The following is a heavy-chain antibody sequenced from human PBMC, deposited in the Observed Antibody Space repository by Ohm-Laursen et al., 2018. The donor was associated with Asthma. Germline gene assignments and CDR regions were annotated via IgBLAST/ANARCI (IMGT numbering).Heavy chain of an antibody. CDR2: IHRHRSVA. CDR1: GFTFSSYW. Sequence: SLRLSCSDSGFTFSSYWMHWVRQAPGKGLVWVSRIHRHRSVANYADSVKGRFTISRDNTKNTLYLQMNSLRVEDTAVYYCTRDRADYSGSYPLDYWGPGTLVTVSS. J-gene: IGHJ4*02. D-gene: IGHD1-26*01. CDR3: TRDRADYSGSYPLDY. V-gene: IGHV3-74*01.